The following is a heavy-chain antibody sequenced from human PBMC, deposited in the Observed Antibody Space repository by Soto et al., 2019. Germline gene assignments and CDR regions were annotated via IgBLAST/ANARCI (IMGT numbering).Heavy chain of an antibody. D-gene: IGHD3-10*01. J-gene: IGHJ4*02. V-gene: IGHV3-30-3*01. CDR2: ISDDGSNK. CDR1: RYTFSSSA. Sequence: GGSRRLSCAASRYTFSSSALHWVRQAPGKGLEWVAIISDDGSNKYYADSVKGRFTISRDKSKSTLFLQMNSLRPEDTAVYYCARDRGWRYYFDYWGQGTLVTVSS. CDR3: ARDRGWRYYFDY.